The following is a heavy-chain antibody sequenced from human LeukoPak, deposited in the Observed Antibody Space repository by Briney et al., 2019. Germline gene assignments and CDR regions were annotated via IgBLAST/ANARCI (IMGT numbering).Heavy chain of an antibody. J-gene: IGHJ5*02. CDR2: IYYSGST. D-gene: IGHD2-21*01. V-gene: IGHV4-39*01. CDR1: GGSISSSSYY. Sequence: PSETLSLTCTVSGGSISSSSYYWGWIRQPPGKGLEWIGSIYYSGSTYYNPSLKSRVTISVDTPKNQFSLKLSSVTAADTAVYYCARHQTAYDLPGFDPWGQGTLVTVSS. CDR3: ARHQTAYDLPGFDP.